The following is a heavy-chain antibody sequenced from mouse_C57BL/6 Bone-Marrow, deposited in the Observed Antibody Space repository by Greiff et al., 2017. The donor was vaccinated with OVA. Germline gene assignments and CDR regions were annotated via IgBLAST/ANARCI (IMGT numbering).Heavy chain of an antibody. CDR3: ARLKGTDAY. CDR2: IYPRSGNT. CDR1: GYTFTSYG. D-gene: IGHD2-14*01. J-gene: IGHJ3*01. V-gene: IGHV1-81*01. Sequence: VQGVESGAELARPGASVKLSCKASGYTFTSYGISWVKQRTGQGLEWIGEIYPRSGNTYYNEKFKGKATLTADKSSSTAYMELRSLTSEDSAVYFCARLKGTDAYWGQGTLVTVSA.